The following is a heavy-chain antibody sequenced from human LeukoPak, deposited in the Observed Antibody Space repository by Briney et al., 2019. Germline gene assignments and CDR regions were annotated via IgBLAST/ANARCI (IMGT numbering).Heavy chain of an antibody. CDR1: GVSISSGGYY. CDR2: IYHSGST. CDR3: ARVKLYYYDGSGYSDAFDI. Sequence: PSQTLSLTCTVSGVSISSGGYYWSWIRQPPGKGLEWIGYIYHSGSTYYNPSLKSRVTISVDRSKNQFSLKLSSVTAADTAVYYCARVKLYYYDGSGYSDAFDIWGQGTMVTVSP. V-gene: IGHV4-30-2*01. D-gene: IGHD3-22*01. J-gene: IGHJ3*02.